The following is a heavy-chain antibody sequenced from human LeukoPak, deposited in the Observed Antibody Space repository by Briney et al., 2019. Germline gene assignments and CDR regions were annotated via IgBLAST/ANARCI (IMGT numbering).Heavy chain of an antibody. CDR3: ARVLDSSESAFDI. J-gene: IGHJ3*02. D-gene: IGHD6-6*01. CDR2: IYYSGST. Sequence: SETLSLTCTVSGGSISSYYWSWIRQPPGKGLEWIGYIYYSGSTNYNPSLESRVTISVDTSKNQFSLKLSSVTAADTAVYYCARVLDSSESAFDIWGQGTMVNVSS. CDR1: GGSISSYY. V-gene: IGHV4-59*01.